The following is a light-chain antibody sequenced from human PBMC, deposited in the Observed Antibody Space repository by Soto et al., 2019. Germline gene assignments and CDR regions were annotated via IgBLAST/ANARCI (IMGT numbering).Light chain of an antibody. J-gene: IGLJ2*01. CDR2: VVS. V-gene: IGLV2-14*01. Sequence: QSVLTQPASMSGSPGQSITISCTGTSSDVGGYNYVSWYQQHPGKAPKLIIYVVSSRPSGVSNRFSGSKSGNTASLTISGLQAEDEADYYCSSYTRGSTLVVFGGGTKVTVL. CDR1: SSDVGGYNY. CDR3: SSYTRGSTLVV.